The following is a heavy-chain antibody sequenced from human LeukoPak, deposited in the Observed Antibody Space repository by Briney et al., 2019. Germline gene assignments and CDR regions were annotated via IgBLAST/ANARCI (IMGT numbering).Heavy chain of an antibody. Sequence: PGGSLRLSCAASGFTFSSYAMSWVRQAPGKGLEWVSAISGSGGSTYYADSVKGRFTISRDNSKNTLYLQMNSLRAEDTAVYYCAKLSGGSLSYYYYMDVWGKGTTVTVSS. J-gene: IGHJ6*03. CDR1: GFTFSSYA. D-gene: IGHD3-10*01. CDR2: ISGSGGST. CDR3: AKLSGGSLSYYYYMDV. V-gene: IGHV3-23*01.